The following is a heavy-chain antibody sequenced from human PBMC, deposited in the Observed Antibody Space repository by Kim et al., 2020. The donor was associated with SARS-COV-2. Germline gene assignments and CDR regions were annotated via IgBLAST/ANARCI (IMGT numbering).Heavy chain of an antibody. V-gene: IGHV4-4*09. Sequence: SNPSLKSRVTISVDTSQTQFSLKLSSVTAADAAVYYCARTWIQPLGAFDIWGQGTMVTVSS. J-gene: IGHJ3*02. CDR3: ARTWIQPLGAFDI. D-gene: IGHD5-18*01.